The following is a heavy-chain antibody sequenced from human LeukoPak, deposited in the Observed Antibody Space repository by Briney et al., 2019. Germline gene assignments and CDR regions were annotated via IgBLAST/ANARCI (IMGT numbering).Heavy chain of an antibody. CDR1: GYTFSGYY. Sequence: ASVKVSCKASGYTFSGYYIFWVRRAPGQGLEWMGWINPNSGGTNYAQEFQGRVTMTRDTSITTAYMELSRLRSDDTAVYYCARDGGGLNDIHADYWGQGTLVTVSS. CDR2: INPNSGGT. D-gene: IGHD3-9*01. J-gene: IGHJ4*02. CDR3: ARDGGGLNDIHADY. V-gene: IGHV1-2*02.